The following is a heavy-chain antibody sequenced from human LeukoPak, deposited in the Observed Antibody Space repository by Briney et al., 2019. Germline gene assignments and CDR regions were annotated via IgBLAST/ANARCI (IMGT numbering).Heavy chain of an antibody. V-gene: IGHV5-51*01. CDR3: ARQAATPGANQFDY. J-gene: IGHJ4*02. Sequence: GESLKISCEGSGYYLSDYWIGWVRQMPGKGLEWMGIIYPGDSDTRHSPSFQGQVTISADRSISTAYLQWSSLKASDTAIYYCARQAATPGANQFDYWGQGTLVTVSS. D-gene: IGHD6-13*01. CDR2: IYPGDSDT. CDR1: GYYLSDYW.